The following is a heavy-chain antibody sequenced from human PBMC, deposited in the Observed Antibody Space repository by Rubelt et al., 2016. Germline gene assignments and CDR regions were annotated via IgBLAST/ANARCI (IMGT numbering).Heavy chain of an antibody. CDR2: ISGSGANT. V-gene: IGHV3-23*04. J-gene: IGHJ4*02. CDR3: AKDVRCSSTSCYRGEDY. Sequence: EVQLVESGGGLIQPGGSLRLSCAASGFTFNSFAMSWVRLAPGKGLEWVSAISGSGANTYYADSVKGRFTISRDNSKNTLYLQMASLRADDTAVHYWAKDVRCSSTSCYRGEDYWGQGTLVTVSP. D-gene: IGHD2-2*01. CDR1: GFTFNSFA.